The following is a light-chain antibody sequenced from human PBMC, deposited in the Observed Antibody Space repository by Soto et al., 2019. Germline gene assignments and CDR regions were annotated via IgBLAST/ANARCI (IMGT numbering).Light chain of an antibody. J-gene: IGLJ2*01. CDR3: CSYAGITTYVV. V-gene: IGLV2-23*02. CDR1: SSDVGIYNL. Sequence: QSALTQPASVSGSPGQSITISCTGTSSDVGIYNLVSWYQQHPAKAPKLIIYEVSKRPSGVSDRFSGSKSGNTASLTISGLQAEDEADYYCCSYAGITTYVVFGGGTKLTVL. CDR2: EVS.